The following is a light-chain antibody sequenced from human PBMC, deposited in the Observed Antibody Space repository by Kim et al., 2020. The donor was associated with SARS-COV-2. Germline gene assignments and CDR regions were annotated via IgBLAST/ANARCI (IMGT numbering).Light chain of an antibody. CDR3: QQYNSYCT. CDR1: QSISSW. J-gene: IGKJ2*02. CDR2: KAS. V-gene: IGKV1-5*03. Sequence: DIQMTQSPSTLSASVGDRVTITCRASQSISSWLAWYQQKPGKAPKLLIYKASSLESGVPSRFSGSGSGTEFTLTISSLQPDDFATYYCQQYNSYCTFGQGTKLEL.